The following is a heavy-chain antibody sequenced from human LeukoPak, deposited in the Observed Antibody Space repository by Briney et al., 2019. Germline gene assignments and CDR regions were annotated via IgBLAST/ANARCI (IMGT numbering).Heavy chain of an antibody. V-gene: IGHV3-23*01. CDR3: AKSIGVITRDFDY. D-gene: IGHD3-22*01. CDR2: ISGSGGST. CDR1: GFTFSSYA. Sequence: KAGGSLRLSCAASGFTFSSYAMSWVRQAPGKGLEWVSAISGSGGSTYYADSVKGRFTISRDNSKNTLYLQMNSLRAEDTAVYYCAKSIGVITRDFDYWGQGTLVTVSS. J-gene: IGHJ4*02.